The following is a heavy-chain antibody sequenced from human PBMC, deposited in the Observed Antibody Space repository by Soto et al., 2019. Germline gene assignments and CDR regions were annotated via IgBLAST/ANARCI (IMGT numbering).Heavy chain of an antibody. CDR3: ARDARVPVRAYYYYYGMDV. Sequence: SETLSLTCTVSGGSISSGGYYWSWIRQHPGKGLEWIGYIYYSGSTYYNPSLKSRVTISVDTSKNQFSLKLSSVTAADTAVYYCARDARVPVRAYYYYYGMDVWGQGTTVTVSS. D-gene: IGHD2-2*01. CDR2: IYYSGST. J-gene: IGHJ6*02. CDR1: GGSISSGGYY. V-gene: IGHV4-31*03.